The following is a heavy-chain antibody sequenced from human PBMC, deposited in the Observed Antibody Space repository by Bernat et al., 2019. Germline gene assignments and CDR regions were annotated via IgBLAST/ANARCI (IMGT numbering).Heavy chain of an antibody. CDR3: ARGEGYNWNDARTFARLGPREYYFDY. CDR2: INHSGST. D-gene: IGHD1-1*01. J-gene: IGHJ4*02. V-gene: IGHV4-34*01. Sequence: QVQLQQWGAGLLKPSETLSLTCAVYGGSFSGYYWSWIRQPPGKGLEWIGEINHSGSTNYNPSLKSRVTISVDTSKNQFSLKLSSVTAADTAVYYCARGEGYNWNDARTFARLGPREYYFDYWGQGTLVTVSS. CDR1: GGSFSGYY.